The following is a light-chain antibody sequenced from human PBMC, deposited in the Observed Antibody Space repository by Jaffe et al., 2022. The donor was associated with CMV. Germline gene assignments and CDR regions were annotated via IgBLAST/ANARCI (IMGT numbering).Light chain of an antibody. Sequence: DVVMTQSPLSLPVTLRQPASISCRSSQSLVHSDGDTYLNWFQQRPGQPPRRLIYRVSNRDSGVLDRLSGSGSGADLTLKISRVEADDVGVYYCMEDTHWPPNTFGQGTKLEI. CDR3: MEDTHWPPNT. CDR2: RVS. J-gene: IGKJ2*01. V-gene: IGKV2-30*02. CDR1: QSLVHSDGDTY.